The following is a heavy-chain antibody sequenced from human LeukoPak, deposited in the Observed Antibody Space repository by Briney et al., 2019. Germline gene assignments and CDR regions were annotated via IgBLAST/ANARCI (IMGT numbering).Heavy chain of an antibody. D-gene: IGHD1-14*01. V-gene: IGHV1-18*01. CDR3: ARSDGTRRSHFDY. Sequence: GASVKVSCKASGYSFTSYGISWVRQAPGQGLEWMGWISAYNGNTNYAQTFKGRVTLTTDTSTSTAYMELWSLRSDDTAVYYCARSDGTRRSHFDYWGQGTLVTVSS. CDR1: GYSFTSYG. J-gene: IGHJ4*02. CDR2: ISAYNGNT.